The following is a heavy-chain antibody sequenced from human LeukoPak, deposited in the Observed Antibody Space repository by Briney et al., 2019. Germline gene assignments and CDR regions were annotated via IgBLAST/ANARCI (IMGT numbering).Heavy chain of an antibody. J-gene: IGHJ3*02. V-gene: IGHV3-33*06. CDR2: IWSDGRNR. CDR3: AKERGPFDAFDI. Sequence: GGSLRLSXATSGFTFSSYGMHWVRQAPGKGLEWVAVIWSDGRNRFYVDAVKGRFTFSRDNSKNTLSLQMNSLRAEDTAVYYCAKERGPFDAFDIWGQGTMVTVSS. CDR1: GFTFSSYG.